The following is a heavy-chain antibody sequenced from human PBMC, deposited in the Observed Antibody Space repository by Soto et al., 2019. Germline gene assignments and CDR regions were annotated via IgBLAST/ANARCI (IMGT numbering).Heavy chain of an antibody. D-gene: IGHD6-6*01. CDR3: PGGDSSSGLWFDP. V-gene: IGHV3-9*02. CDR1: GFTSDDYA. CDR2: ISWNSGSI. J-gene: IGHJ5*02. Sequence: EVPLVESGGGLLQHGRSLRLSCAASGFTSDDYAMHWVRQAPGNGLGWVSGISWNSGSIGYAVSVNSRFTISRDTDMNSLCLQLNSLSADDTALYYCPGGDSSSGLWFDPCGQGTLVAFSS.